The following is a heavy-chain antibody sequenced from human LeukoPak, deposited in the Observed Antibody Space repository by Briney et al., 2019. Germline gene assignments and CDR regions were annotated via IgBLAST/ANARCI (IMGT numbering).Heavy chain of an antibody. CDR1: GYTLTELS. D-gene: IGHD3-3*02. Sequence: ASVKVSCKVSGYTLTELSMHWVRQAPGKGLEWMGGFDPEDGETIYAQKFQGRVTMTEDTSTDTAYMELSSLRSEDTAVYYCATRNSSLEWTTKHHNWFDPWGQGTLVTVSS. CDR2: FDPEDGET. CDR3: ATRNSSLEWTTKHHNWFDP. J-gene: IGHJ5*02. V-gene: IGHV1-24*01.